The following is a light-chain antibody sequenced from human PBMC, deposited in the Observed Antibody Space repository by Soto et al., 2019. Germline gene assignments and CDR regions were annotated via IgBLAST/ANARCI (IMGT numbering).Light chain of an antibody. V-gene: IGLV2-14*01. CDR1: SSDVGCYNY. Sequence: QSVLTQPASVSGSPGQSITISCTGTSSDVGCYNYVSWYQQHPGKAPKLMIYEVSNRPSGVSNRFSGSKSGNTASLTISGLQDDDEAGYYCSAYTSSSTLVFGGGTKLTVL. CDR2: EVS. J-gene: IGLJ3*02. CDR3: SAYTSSSTLV.